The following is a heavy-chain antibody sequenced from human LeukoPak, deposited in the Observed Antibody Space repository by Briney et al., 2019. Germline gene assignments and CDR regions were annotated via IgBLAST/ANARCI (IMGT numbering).Heavy chain of an antibody. CDR2: ISSSGSTI. J-gene: IGHJ4*02. V-gene: IGHV3-48*04. CDR3: ASPTVRRDY. D-gene: IGHD4-17*01. CDR1: GFTFSSYW. Sequence: GGSLRLSCAVSGFTFSSYWMHWVRQAPGKGLEWVSYISSSGSTIYYADSVKGRFTISRDNAKNSLYLQMNSLRAEDTAVYYCASPTVRRDYWGQGTLVTVSS.